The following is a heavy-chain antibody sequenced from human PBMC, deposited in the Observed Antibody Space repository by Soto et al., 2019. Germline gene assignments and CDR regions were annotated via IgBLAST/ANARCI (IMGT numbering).Heavy chain of an antibody. CDR1: GFTFRTYS. Sequence: EVQLVESGGGLVKPGGSLRLSCAASGFTFRTYSMNWVRRAPGKGLEWVSAISSSSAYIFYSDSVKRRFTISRDNAKNSLYLQMNSLRAEDTAVYYCARDLGVTATGPNLDYWGQGTLVTVSS. J-gene: IGHJ4*02. CDR2: ISSSSAYI. V-gene: IGHV3-21*01. D-gene: IGHD3-9*01. CDR3: ARDLGVTATGPNLDY.